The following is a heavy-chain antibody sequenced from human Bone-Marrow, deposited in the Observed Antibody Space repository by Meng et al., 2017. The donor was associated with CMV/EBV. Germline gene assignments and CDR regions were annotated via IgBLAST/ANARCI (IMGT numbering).Heavy chain of an antibody. D-gene: IGHD6-6*01. CDR3: AREGFSQLVLINGYNWFDP. CDR1: GFTFSSYW. J-gene: IGHJ5*02. V-gene: IGHV3-74*01. CDR2: INSDGSST. Sequence: GESPKISFAASGFTFSSYWMHWVRQAPGKGPVWVSRINSDGSSTSYADSVKGRFTISRDNAKNTLYLQMNSLRAEDTAVYYCAREGFSQLVLINGYNWFDPWGKGTLVTSPQ.